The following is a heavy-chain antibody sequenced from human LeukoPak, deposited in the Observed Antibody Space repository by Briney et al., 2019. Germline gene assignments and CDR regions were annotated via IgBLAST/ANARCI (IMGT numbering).Heavy chain of an antibody. Sequence: GSLRLSCAASGFTFSSYAMSWVRQTPGKGLEWISGISGSGGSTYYADSVKGRFTISRDNSKNTLFLQMNSLRAEDTAVYYCARGFYGSRGGFDPWGQGTLVTVSS. V-gene: IGHV3-23*01. J-gene: IGHJ5*02. CDR3: ARGFYGSRGGFDP. CDR1: GFTFSSYA. D-gene: IGHD6-13*01. CDR2: ISGSGGST.